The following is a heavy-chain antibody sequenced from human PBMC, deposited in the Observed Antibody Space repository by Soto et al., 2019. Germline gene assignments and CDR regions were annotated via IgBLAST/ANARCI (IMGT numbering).Heavy chain of an antibody. D-gene: IGHD6-19*01. CDR2: MNPNSSKT. CDR3: ASERTTAVTGSFDP. J-gene: IGHJ5*02. Sequence: QVQLVQSGAEVKKPGASVKVSCKPSGYTFTSYDINWVRQATGQGLEWVGWMNPNSSKTFYAQKFQGRVTITRNTXLSTLYNALTSRRSEDTAVYYCASERTTAVTGSFDPWAQGTLVTVSS. CDR1: GYTFTSYD. V-gene: IGHV1-8*01.